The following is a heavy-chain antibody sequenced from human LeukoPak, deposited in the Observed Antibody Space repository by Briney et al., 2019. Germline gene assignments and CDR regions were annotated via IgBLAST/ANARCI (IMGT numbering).Heavy chain of an antibody. CDR2: IYYSGST. CDR3: ARDPGGLYYFDY. CDR1: GVSISSSSYY. J-gene: IGHJ4*02. Sequence: SETLSLTCTVSGVSISSSSYYWGWLRQPPGKGLEWFGSIYYSGSTYYNPSLKSRVTISVDTSKNQFSLKLSSVTAADTAVYYCARDPGGLYYFDYWGQGTLVTVSS. V-gene: IGHV4-39*07. D-gene: IGHD3-16*01.